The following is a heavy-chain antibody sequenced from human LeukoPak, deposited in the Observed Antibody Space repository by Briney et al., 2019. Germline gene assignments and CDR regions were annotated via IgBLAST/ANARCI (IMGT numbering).Heavy chain of an antibody. J-gene: IGHJ4*02. CDR3: TTDRYGSGSYYNNN. V-gene: IGHV3-15*01. Sequence: GGSLRLSCAASGFTFSNAWMSWVRRAPGQGLEWVGRIKSKTAGGTTDYAAPVKGRFIISRDDSKSTLYLQMDSLKTEDTAVYYCTTDRYGSGSYYNNNWGQGTLVTVSS. D-gene: IGHD3-10*01. CDR1: GFTFSNAW. CDR2: IKSKTAGGTT.